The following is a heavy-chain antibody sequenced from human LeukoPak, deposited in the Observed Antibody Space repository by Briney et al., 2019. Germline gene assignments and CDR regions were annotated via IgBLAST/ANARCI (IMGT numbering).Heavy chain of an antibody. D-gene: IGHD2-21*02. Sequence: GGSLRLSCVASGFTLRSYVMNWVRQTPGKGLEWVSSISGSGDSTFYADSVKGRFSISRDNSKNTLYLQVNGLRTEDTAVYYCAKDRLLNCRGDCYIFDYWGQGTVVAVSS. CDR1: GFTLRSYV. J-gene: IGHJ4*02. CDR2: ISGSGDST. CDR3: AKDRLLNCRGDCYIFDY. V-gene: IGHV3-23*01.